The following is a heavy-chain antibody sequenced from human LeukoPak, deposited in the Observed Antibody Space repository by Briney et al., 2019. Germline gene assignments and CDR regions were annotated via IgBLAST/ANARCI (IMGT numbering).Heavy chain of an antibody. J-gene: IGHJ4*02. D-gene: IGHD6-6*01. V-gene: IGHV3-33*01. CDR1: GFTFSSYG. CDR2: IWYDGSNK. Sequence: GGSLRLSCAASGFTFSSYGMHWVRQAPGKGLEWVAVIWYDGSNKYYADSVKGRFTISRDNSKNTLYLQMNSLRAEDTAVYYCARDDSSGYFDYWGQGTLVTVSS. CDR3: ARDDSSGYFDY.